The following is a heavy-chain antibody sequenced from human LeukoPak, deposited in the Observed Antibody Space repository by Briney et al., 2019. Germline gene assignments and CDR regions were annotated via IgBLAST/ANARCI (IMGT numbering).Heavy chain of an antibody. CDR1: GFTFRSYE. CDR3: ARHISSSWSGAFDI. D-gene: IGHD6-13*01. J-gene: IGHJ3*02. V-gene: IGHV3-48*03. CDR2: LSSSGSAF. Sequence: GGSLRLSCEDSGFTFRSYEMNWVRQAPGKGLEWIAYLSSSGSAFSYADSVKGRFTISRDNSKNTLYLQMNSLRAEDTAVYYCARHISSSWSGAFDIWGQGTMVTVSS.